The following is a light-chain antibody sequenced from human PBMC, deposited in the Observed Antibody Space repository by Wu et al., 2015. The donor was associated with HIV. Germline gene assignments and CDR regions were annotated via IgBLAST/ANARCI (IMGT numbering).Light chain of an antibody. V-gene: IGKV1-9*01. CDR1: QGINTY. CDR3: QQFRSYPLT. CDR2: ATS. J-gene: IGKJ4*01. Sequence: DIQMTQSPSSLSASVGDRVTITCRASQGINTYLGWYQQKPGEAPKLLIYATSILHSGVPSRFSGTGSGTEFTLTISSLQPEDFATYYCQQFRSYPLTFGGGTKVEIK.